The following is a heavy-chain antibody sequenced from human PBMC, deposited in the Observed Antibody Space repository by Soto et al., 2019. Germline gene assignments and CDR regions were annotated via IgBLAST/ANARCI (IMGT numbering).Heavy chain of an antibody. J-gene: IGHJ5*02. CDR2: IDPSDSYT. D-gene: IGHD1-20*01. V-gene: IGHV5-10-1*01. Sequence: GESLKISCKGSGYSFTSYWISWVRQMPGKGLEWMGRIDPSDSYTNYSPSFQGHVIISADKSISTAYLQWSSLKASDTAMYYCARHGLYNWNWFDPWGQGTLVTVSS. CDR1: GYSFTSYW. CDR3: ARHGLYNWNWFDP.